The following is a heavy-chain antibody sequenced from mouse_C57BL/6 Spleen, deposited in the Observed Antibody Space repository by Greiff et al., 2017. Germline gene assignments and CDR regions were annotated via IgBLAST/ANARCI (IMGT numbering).Heavy chain of an antibody. Sequence: EVKLMESGGGLVKPGGSLKLSCAASGFTFSSYTMSWVRQTPEKRLEWVATISGGGGNTYYPDSVKGRFTISRDNAKNTLYLQMSSLRSEDTALYYGARHYYGSSLWFAYWGQGTLVTVSA. CDR2: ISGGGGNT. V-gene: IGHV5-9*01. CDR1: GFTFSSYT. CDR3: ARHYYGSSLWFAY. J-gene: IGHJ3*01. D-gene: IGHD1-1*01.